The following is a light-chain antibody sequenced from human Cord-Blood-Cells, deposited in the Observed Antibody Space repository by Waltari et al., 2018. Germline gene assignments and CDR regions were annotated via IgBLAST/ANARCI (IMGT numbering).Light chain of an antibody. Sequence: DNQMTQSPSTLSASVGTRVTITSRANQSISSWLAWYQQKPAKAPKLLIYDASTLESGVPSRFSGSGSGTEFTLTISSLQPDDFATSYCQQYNSYSPLTFGGGTKVEIK. V-gene: IGKV1-5*01. CDR1: QSISSW. J-gene: IGKJ4*01. CDR3: QQYNSYSPLT. CDR2: DAS.